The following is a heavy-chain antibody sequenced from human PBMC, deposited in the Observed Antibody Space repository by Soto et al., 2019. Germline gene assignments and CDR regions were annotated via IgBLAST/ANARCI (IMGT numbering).Heavy chain of an antibody. CDR3: ARGAQYDYVWGSYRYIFDY. Sequence: SETLSLTCTVSGGSISSYYWSWIRQPSGKGLEWIGYIYYSGSTNYNPSLKSRVTISVDTSKNQFSLKLSSVTAADTAVYYCARGAQYDYVWGSYRYIFDYWGQGTLVTVSS. CDR2: IYYSGST. J-gene: IGHJ4*02. CDR1: GGSISSYY. V-gene: IGHV4-59*01. D-gene: IGHD3-16*02.